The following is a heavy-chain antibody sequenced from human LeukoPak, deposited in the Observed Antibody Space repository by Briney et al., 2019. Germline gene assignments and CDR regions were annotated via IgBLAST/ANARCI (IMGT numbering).Heavy chain of an antibody. Sequence: SETLSLTCTVSGGSISSSSYYWGWIRQPPGKGLEGIGSIYYSGSTYYNPSLKSRVTISVDTSKNQFSLKLSSVTAADTAVYYCARHAVVTALYYFDYWGQGTLVTVSS. J-gene: IGHJ4*02. CDR3: ARHAVVTALYYFDY. V-gene: IGHV4-39*01. CDR1: GGSISSSSYY. D-gene: IGHD2-21*02. CDR2: IYYSGST.